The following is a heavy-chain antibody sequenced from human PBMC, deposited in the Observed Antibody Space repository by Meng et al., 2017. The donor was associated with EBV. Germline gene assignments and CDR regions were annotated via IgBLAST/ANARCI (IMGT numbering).Heavy chain of an antibody. CDR2: LIPMSDAP. CDR1: GGTFRSDA. D-gene: IGHD3-10*01. V-gene: IGHV1-69*01. CDR3: ASESGRGFTPDY. J-gene: IGHJ4*02. Sequence: VQFVESGAEVKKPGSSVKVSCKTSGGTFRSDAISWVRQAPGQGLEWMGGLIPMSDAPHYAQKFQGRVTITADESTSTHYMDLSGLRSEDTAVYYCASESGRGFTPDYWGQGTLVTVSS.